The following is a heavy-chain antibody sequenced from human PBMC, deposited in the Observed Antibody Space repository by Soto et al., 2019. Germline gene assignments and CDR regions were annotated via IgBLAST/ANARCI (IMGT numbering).Heavy chain of an antibody. J-gene: IGHJ4*02. D-gene: IGHD4-17*01. V-gene: IGHV3-33*01. Sequence: QVQLVESGGGVVQPGRSLRLSCAASGFTFSSYGMHWVRQAPGKGLEWVAVIWYDGSNKYYADSVKGRFTISRDNSKNTLYLQMNSLRAEDTAVYYCARVRYDYGDYTIDYWCQGTLVTVSS. CDR3: ARVRYDYGDYTIDY. CDR2: IWYDGSNK. CDR1: GFTFSSYG.